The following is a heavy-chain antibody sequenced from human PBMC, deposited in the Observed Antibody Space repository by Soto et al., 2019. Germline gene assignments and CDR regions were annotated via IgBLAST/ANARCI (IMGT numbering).Heavy chain of an antibody. CDR3: AKDTYYYSSSGYYVFDY. V-gene: IGHV3-30*18. D-gene: IGHD3-22*01. CDR2: ISHDGSNK. J-gene: IGHJ4*02. Sequence: PRQSLRLSCAASEINITTYGILWVRLAPGKRLKWVAGISHDGSNKYYVDYVKGRFTISRDSSKTTLYLEMNSLRAEDTAVYFCAKDTYYYSSSGYYVFDYWGQGT. CDR1: EINITTYG.